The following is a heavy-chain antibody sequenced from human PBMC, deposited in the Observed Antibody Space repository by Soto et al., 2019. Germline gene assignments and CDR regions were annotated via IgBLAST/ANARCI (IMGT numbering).Heavy chain of an antibody. Sequence: EVQLLESGGGLVQPGGSLRLSCTASGFTFRNYAMIWVRQAPGKGLLWVSGISDSGAVIFHADSVRGRFTISRDTSKNSLYLQLSSLTIEDAAIYYCARETYYSVHVMGHLDLWGRGTLVTVSS. CDR3: ARETYYSVHVMGHLDL. D-gene: IGHD3-10*01. CDR2: ISDSGAVI. J-gene: IGHJ2*01. CDR1: GFTFRNYA. V-gene: IGHV3-23*01.